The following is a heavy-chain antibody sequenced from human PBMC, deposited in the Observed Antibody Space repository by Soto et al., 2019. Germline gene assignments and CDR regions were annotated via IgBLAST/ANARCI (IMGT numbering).Heavy chain of an antibody. V-gene: IGHV1-2*02. CDR3: ARGRTVNFYGMDV. J-gene: IGHJ6*02. CDR2: INPHSGDT. Sequence: QVQLVQSGAEVKKPGASVKVPYVASGYTFTDHYIHWVRQAPGQWLEWMGWINPHSGDTIYAQKFQGRVTLTRDTSISTAYMELSRLRSDDTAVYYCARGRTVNFYGMDVWGQGTTVTVSS. CDR1: GYTFTDHY. D-gene: IGHD4-17*01.